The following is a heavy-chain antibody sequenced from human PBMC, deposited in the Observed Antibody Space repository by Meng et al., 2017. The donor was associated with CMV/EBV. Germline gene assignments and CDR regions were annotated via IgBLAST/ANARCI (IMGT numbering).Heavy chain of an antibody. CDR3: ARSYEFWSGYYFDY. D-gene: IGHD3-3*01. V-gene: IGHV4-39*01. J-gene: IGHJ4*02. Sequence: SETLSLTCTVSGGSISSSSYYWGWIRQPPGKGLEWIGSIYYSGRTYYNPSLKSRVTISVDTSKNQVSLKLSSVTAADTAVYYCARSYEFWSGYYFDYWGQGTLVTVSS. CDR2: IYYSGRT. CDR1: GGSISSSSYY.